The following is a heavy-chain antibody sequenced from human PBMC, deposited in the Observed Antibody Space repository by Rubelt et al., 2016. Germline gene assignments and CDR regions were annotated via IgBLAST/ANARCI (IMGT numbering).Heavy chain of an antibody. J-gene: IGHJ4*02. Sequence: QVQLVQSGAEVKKPGSSVKVSCKASGGSFTSYAISLFRQAPGQGLEWMGRIIPILGIANYAQKFKGRVTITADKSTSTVYMELSSLRSEDTAVYYCARETAMVSDYWGQGTLVTVSS. CDR1: GGSFTSYA. CDR2: IIPILGIA. CDR3: ARETAMVSDY. V-gene: IGHV1-69*04. D-gene: IGHD5-18*01.